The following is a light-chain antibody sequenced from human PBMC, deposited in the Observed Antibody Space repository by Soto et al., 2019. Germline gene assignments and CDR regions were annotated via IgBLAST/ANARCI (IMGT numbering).Light chain of an antibody. CDR2: GAS. Sequence: ETVMTQSLVTLSVSPGERATLSCRASQSVTSDLAWYQQKPGQPPRLLIFGASTRATGVPARFIGSGSGTEFTLTISSLQSEDFGFYYCQQYNSWPRTFGQGTKVDIK. CDR1: QSVTSD. CDR3: QQYNSWPRT. V-gene: IGKV3-15*01. J-gene: IGKJ1*01.